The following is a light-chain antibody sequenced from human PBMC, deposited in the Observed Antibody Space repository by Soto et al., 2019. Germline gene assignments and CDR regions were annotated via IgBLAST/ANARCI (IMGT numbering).Light chain of an antibody. CDR1: SSDVGGYNY. Sequence: QSALTQPASVSGSPGQSITISCTGNSSDVGGYNYVSWYQQHPAKAPKLMIYDVSNLPSGVSNRFSGSKAGNTASLTISGLQAEDEADYYCSSYTSSSTLVFGGGTKLTVL. CDR2: DVS. CDR3: SSYTSSSTLV. V-gene: IGLV2-14*01. J-gene: IGLJ2*01.